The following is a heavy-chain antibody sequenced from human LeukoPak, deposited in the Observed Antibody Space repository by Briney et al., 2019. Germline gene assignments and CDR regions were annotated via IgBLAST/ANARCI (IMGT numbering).Heavy chain of an antibody. CDR2: IYYTGNT. CDR1: GVSISNHY. V-gene: IGHV4-59*08. Sequence: KPSETLSLTCTVSGVSISNHYSSWLRQPPGKGLEWIGYIYYTGNTNYNPSLKSRVTISEDTSKNQVSLELSSVTAADTAVYYCVRHSRVVAFDYWGQGNLVTVSS. J-gene: IGHJ4*02. D-gene: IGHD2-15*01. CDR3: VRHSRVVAFDY.